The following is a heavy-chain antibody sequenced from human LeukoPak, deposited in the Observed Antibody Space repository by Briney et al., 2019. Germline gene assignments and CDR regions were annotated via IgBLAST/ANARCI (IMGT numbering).Heavy chain of an antibody. CDR1: GFTFSSYW. CDR2: IKQDGGEK. J-gene: IGHJ4*01. D-gene: IGHD6-13*01. Sequence: GGSLRLSCAVSGFTFSSYWMNWVRQAPGKGLEWVASIKQDGGEKSYVDSVKGRFTISRDNAKNSLYRQRSSLRAEDTAVYYCARDGTAAGLYFDLWGQGTLVTVSS. CDR3: ARDGTAAGLYFDL. V-gene: IGHV3-7*01.